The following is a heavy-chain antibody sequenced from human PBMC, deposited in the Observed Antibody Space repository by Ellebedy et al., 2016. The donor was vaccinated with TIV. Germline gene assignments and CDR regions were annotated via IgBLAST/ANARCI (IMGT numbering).Heavy chain of an antibody. Sequence: PGGSLRLSCAASGFTFSSNWMHWVRHAPGKGLVWVSRINSDGSSTSYADSVKGRFTISRDNAKNTLYLQMNSLRDEDTAVYYCVSGYSGGWYGIDYWGQGTLVTVSS. CDR3: VSGYSGGWYGIDY. CDR1: GFTFSSNW. J-gene: IGHJ4*02. D-gene: IGHD6-19*01. CDR2: INSDGSST. V-gene: IGHV3-74*01.